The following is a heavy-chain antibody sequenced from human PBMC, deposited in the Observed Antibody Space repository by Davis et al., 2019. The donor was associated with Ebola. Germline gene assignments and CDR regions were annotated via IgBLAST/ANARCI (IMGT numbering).Heavy chain of an antibody. CDR2: IYSGGST. D-gene: IGHD5-18*01. CDR3: ARESGGGSDAHTIQLWLAFDY. J-gene: IGHJ4*02. Sequence: GESLKISCAASGFTVSSNYMSWVRQAPGKGLEWVSVIYSGGSTYYADSVKGRFTISRHNSKNTLYLQMNSLRAEDTAVYYCARESGGGSDAHTIQLWLAFDYWGQGTLVTVSS. CDR1: GFTVSSNY. V-gene: IGHV3-53*04.